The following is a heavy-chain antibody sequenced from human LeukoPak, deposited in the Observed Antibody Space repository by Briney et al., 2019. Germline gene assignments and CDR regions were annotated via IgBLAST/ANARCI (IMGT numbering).Heavy chain of an antibody. J-gene: IGHJ6*02. CDR1: GGSISSYY. Sequence: SETLSLTCTVSGGSISSYYWSWIRQPPGKGLEWIGYIYYSGSTNYNPSLKSRVTISADTSKNQFSLKLSSVTAADTAVYYCARAGLGGYSSSPDVWGQGTTVTVSS. V-gene: IGHV4-59*01. CDR2: IYYSGST. D-gene: IGHD6-13*01. CDR3: ARAGLGGYSSSPDV.